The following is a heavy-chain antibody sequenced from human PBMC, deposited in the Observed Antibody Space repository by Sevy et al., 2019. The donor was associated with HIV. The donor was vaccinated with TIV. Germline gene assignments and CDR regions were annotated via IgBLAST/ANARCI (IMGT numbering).Heavy chain of an antibody. J-gene: IGHJ6*02. Sequence: GGSLRLSCTASEFIFSNYWMSWVRQAPGKGLEWVANIKQDGSEKYYVDSVKGRFTISRDNTKNSLYLQMNSLRAEDTAVYYCARAGGDTVVVSTAIGILIMDVWGQGTTVTVSS. D-gene: IGHD2-2*02. CDR3: ARAGGDTVVVSTAIGILIMDV. V-gene: IGHV3-7*01. CDR2: IKQDGSEK. CDR1: EFIFSNYW.